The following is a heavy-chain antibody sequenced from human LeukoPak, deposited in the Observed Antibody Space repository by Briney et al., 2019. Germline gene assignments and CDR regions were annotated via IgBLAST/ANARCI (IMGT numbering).Heavy chain of an antibody. CDR1: GFTFSSYA. CDR3: AKDKEALHNYDFWSGLAYYFDH. CDR2: ISGSGGST. Sequence: GGSLRPSCAASGFTFSSYAMSWVRQAPGKGLEWVSAISGSGGSTYYADSVKGRFTISRDNSKNPLYLQMNNLRAEDTAVYYCAKDKEALHNYDFWSGLAYYFDHWGQGTLVTVSS. V-gene: IGHV3-23*01. J-gene: IGHJ4*02. D-gene: IGHD3-3*01.